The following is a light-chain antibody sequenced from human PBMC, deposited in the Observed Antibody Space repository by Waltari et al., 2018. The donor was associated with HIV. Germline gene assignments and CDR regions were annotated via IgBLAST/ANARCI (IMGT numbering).Light chain of an antibody. CDR2: GAS. J-gene: IGKJ2*01. V-gene: IGKV3-20*01. CDR3: HQYGTSPQT. CDR1: QTVTTHY. Sequence: EIVLTQSPRTLSLSPGERATLSGRASQTVTTHYLAWYQMKPGQAPRLLIYGASIRATGVPDKFSGSGSGTDFTLTIGRLQPEDFAVYYCHQYGTSPQTFGQGSRVEIK.